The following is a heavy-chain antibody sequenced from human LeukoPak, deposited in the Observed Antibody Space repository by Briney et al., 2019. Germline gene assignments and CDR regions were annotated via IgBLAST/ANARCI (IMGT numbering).Heavy chain of an antibody. Sequence: GASVKVSCKASGYTFTDYYIHWVRQAPGQGFEWMGWINPNSGGGTNYAQKFQGRVTMTRDTSISTAYMELSSLRSEDTAVYYCARTDREWLLPVDIWGQGTMVTVSS. CDR1: GYTFTDYY. D-gene: IGHD3-22*01. CDR3: ARTDREWLLPVDI. V-gene: IGHV1-2*02. J-gene: IGHJ3*02. CDR2: INPNSGGGT.